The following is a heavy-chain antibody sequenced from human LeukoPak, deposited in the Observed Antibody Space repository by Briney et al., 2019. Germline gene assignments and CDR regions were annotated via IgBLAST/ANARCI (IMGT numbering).Heavy chain of an antibody. Sequence: GGSLRFSCTASGFTFGDYAMSWFRQAPGKGLEWVGFIRSKAYGGTTEYAASVKGRFTISRDDSKSIAYLQMDSLKTEDTAVYYCTRGLIGDDFWSGYYPYYFDYWGQGTLVTVSS. V-gene: IGHV3-49*03. J-gene: IGHJ4*02. CDR3: TRGLIGDDFWSGYYPYYFDY. D-gene: IGHD3-3*01. CDR1: GFTFGDYA. CDR2: IRSKAYGGTT.